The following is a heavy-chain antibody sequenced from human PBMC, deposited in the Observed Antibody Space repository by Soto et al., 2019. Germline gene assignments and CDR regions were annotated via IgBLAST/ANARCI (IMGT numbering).Heavy chain of an antibody. CDR1: GFTFSSYT. D-gene: IGHD3-10*01. CDR3: ARVRGSGTIDY. V-gene: IGHV3-21*01. CDR2: ISSSSSYI. Sequence: GTLRLSCAASGFTFSSYTMNWVRQAPGKGLEWVSSISSSSSYIYYADSVKGRFTISRDNAKNSLYLQMNSLRAEDTAVYYCARVRGSGTIDYWGQGALVTVSS. J-gene: IGHJ4*02.